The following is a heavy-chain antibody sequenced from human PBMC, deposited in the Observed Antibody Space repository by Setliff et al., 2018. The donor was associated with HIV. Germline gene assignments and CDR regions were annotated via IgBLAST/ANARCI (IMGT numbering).Heavy chain of an antibody. D-gene: IGHD2-8*02. CDR1: GFTFGDYT. Sequence: PGESLRLSCTISGFTFGDYTMSWVRQAPGKGLEWVGFIRSKTYGGTTEYAASVKGRFTISRDDSKSIAHLQMNSLKTEDTAVYYCTSAFADYAYWYFDYWGQGTLVTVSS. CDR3: TSAFADYAYWYFDY. CDR2: IRSKTYGGTT. V-gene: IGHV3-49*04. J-gene: IGHJ4*02.